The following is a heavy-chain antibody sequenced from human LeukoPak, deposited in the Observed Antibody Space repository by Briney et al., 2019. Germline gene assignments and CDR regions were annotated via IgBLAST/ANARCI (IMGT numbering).Heavy chain of an antibody. D-gene: IGHD3-16*01. CDR3: TRGGVDY. CDR2: INSDGSTT. CDR1: GFTFSSHS. V-gene: IGHV3-74*01. Sequence: PGGSLRLSCAASGFTFSSHSMNWVRQAPGKGLVWVSRINSDGSTTTYADSVKGRLTISRDNAKNTLYLQMNSLRAEDTAVYYCTRGGVDYWGQGTLVTVSS. J-gene: IGHJ4*02.